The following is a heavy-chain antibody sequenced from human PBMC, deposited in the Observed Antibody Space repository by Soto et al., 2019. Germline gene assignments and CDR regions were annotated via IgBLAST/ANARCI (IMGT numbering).Heavy chain of an antibody. CDR1: GFNFINNA. D-gene: IGHD2-21*02. CDR3: ANQNTAKRAFDI. Sequence: EAQLLESGGGLVQPGGSLRLSCTASGFNFINNAMAWVRQAPGKGLEWVSTISASISYTYYADSVKGRFTISRDNSKNTVYLQMHSLRADDTAVYYCANQNTAKRAFDIWSQGTMVTVSS. J-gene: IGHJ3*02. V-gene: IGHV3-23*01. CDR2: ISASISYT.